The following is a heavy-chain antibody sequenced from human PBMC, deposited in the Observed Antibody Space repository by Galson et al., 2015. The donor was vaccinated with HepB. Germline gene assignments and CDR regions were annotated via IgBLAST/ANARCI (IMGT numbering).Heavy chain of an antibody. CDR3: AKDLSYWYDSSSLGGSDY. Sequence: SLRLSCAASGFTFSSYAMSWVRQAPGKGLEWVSAISGSGGSTYYADSVKGRFTISRDNSKNTLYLQMNSLRAEDTAVYYCAKDLSYWYDSSSLGGSDYWGQGTLVTVSS. V-gene: IGHV3-23*01. J-gene: IGHJ4*02. CDR2: ISGSGGST. CDR1: GFTFSSYA. D-gene: IGHD3-22*01.